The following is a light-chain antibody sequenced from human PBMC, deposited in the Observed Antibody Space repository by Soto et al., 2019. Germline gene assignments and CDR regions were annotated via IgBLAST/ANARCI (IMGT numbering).Light chain of an antibody. V-gene: IGLV1-44*01. CDR3: AAWDDSLNGLV. CDR2: NNN. Sequence: QPVLTQPPSASGTPGQRVTISCSGSSSNIGSNTVNWYQQLPGTAPKLLIYNNNQRPSGVSDRFSGSKSGTSAALSISGLPSEDEADYYCAAWDDSLNGLVFGTGTKVTVL. J-gene: IGLJ1*01. CDR1: SSNIGSNT.